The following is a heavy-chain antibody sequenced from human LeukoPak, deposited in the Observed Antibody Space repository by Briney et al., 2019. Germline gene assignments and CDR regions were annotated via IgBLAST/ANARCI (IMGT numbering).Heavy chain of an antibody. Sequence: ASVKVSCKASGYTFTDYYMHWVRQAPRQGLEWVGWINPLTGSTGYAQKFQGRVTMTRDTSISTTYMELTRLRSDDTAVYFCARYTELLGRHFDYWGQETLVTVFS. CDR3: ARYTELLGRHFDY. J-gene: IGHJ4*02. D-gene: IGHD1-1*01. CDR2: INPLTGST. V-gene: IGHV1-2*02. CDR1: GYTFTDYY.